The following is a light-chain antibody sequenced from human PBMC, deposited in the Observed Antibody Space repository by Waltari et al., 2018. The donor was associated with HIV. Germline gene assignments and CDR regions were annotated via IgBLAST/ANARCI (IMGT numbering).Light chain of an antibody. V-gene: IGLV1-40*01. CDR2: GDS. CDR3: QSYDNNLSGLWV. J-gene: IGLJ3*02. Sequence: SVLTQPPSVSGAPGQWVTISCTGNHSNIGAGYDVHWYRQFPGSAPELVVYGDSMRPSGVPDRFSGSKSGVSASLDISGLQTEDEADYYCQSYDNNLSGLWVFGGGTKLTVL. CDR1: HSNIGAGYD.